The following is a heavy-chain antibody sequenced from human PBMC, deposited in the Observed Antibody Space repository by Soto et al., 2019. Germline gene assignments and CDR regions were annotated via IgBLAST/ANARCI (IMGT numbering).Heavy chain of an antibody. CDR3: AKDPFSDAGSIDY. CDR2: ISGSGGST. V-gene: IGHV3-23*01. Sequence: GESLKISCAASGFTFSSYAMSWVRQAPGKGLEWVSAISGSGGSTYYADSVKGRFTISRDNSKNTLYLQMNSLRAEDTAVYYCAKDPFSDAGSIDYWGQGTLVTVPS. CDR1: GFTFSSYA. D-gene: IGHD1-26*01. J-gene: IGHJ4*02.